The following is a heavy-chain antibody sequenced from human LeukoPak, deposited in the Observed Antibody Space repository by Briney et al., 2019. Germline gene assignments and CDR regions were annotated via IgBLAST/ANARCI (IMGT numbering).Heavy chain of an antibody. V-gene: IGHV4-30-2*01. CDR2: IYHSGST. CDR3: ARDSEWRGEHGMDV. Sequence: SQTLSLTCAVSGGSISSGGYSWSWIRQPPGKGLEWIGYIYHSGSTYYNPSLKSRVTISVDRSKNQFSLKLSSVTAAGTAVYYCARDSEWRGEHGMDVWGQGTTVTVSS. J-gene: IGHJ6*02. D-gene: IGHD3-10*01. CDR1: GGSISSGGYS.